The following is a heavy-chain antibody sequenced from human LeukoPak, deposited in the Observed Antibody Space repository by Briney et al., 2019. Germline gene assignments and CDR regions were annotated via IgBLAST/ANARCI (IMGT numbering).Heavy chain of an antibody. CDR1: GFTFSSYS. CDR2: ISSSSSYI. CDR3: ARVVEGATDFDY. Sequence: GGSLRLSCAASGFTFSSYSMNCVRQAPGKGLEWVSSISSSSSYIYYADSVKGRFTISRDNAKNSLYLQMNSLRAEDTAVYYCARVVEGATDFDYWGQGTLVTVSS. V-gene: IGHV3-21*01. D-gene: IGHD1-26*01. J-gene: IGHJ4*02.